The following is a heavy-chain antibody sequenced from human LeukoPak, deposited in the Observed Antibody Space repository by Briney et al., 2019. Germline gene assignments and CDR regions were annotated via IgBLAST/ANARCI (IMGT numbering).Heavy chain of an antibody. J-gene: IGHJ4*02. Sequence: GESLKISCETSGYSFTSNWIAWVRQKPGKGLEWMGIIYPGDSDTRYSPSFQGQVTISADKSISTAYLRWSSLKASDTAMYYCARRSPFCRIKGDGTCYSDYWGQGTLVTVSS. D-gene: IGHD2-15*01. CDR2: IYPGDSDT. CDR1: GYSFTSNW. V-gene: IGHV5-51*01. CDR3: ARRSPFCRIKGDGTCYSDY.